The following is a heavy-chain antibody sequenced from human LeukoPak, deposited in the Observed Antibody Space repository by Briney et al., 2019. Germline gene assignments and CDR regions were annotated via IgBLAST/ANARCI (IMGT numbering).Heavy chain of an antibody. CDR3: AREEPVGWYTGDAFDI. J-gene: IGHJ3*02. CDR2: INHSGST. D-gene: IGHD6-19*01. V-gene: IGHV4-34*01. Sequence: SETLSLTCAVYGGSFSDYYWSWIRQPPGKGLEWIGEINHSGSTNYNPSLKSRVTISVDTSKNQFSLKLSSVTAADTAVYYCAREEPVGWYTGDAFDIWGQGTMVTVSS. CDR1: GGSFSDYY.